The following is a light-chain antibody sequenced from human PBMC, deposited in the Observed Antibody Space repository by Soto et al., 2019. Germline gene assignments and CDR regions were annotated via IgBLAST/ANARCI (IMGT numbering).Light chain of an antibody. Sequence: DIQMTQSPSTLSASVGDRVTINCRASESISVWLAWYQQKPRKAPKLLIYKASNLDSGVPSRFSGSGSGTEFTLTISSLQPDDFATYYCQQYSSYRTFGQGTKVEIK. J-gene: IGKJ1*01. CDR3: QQYSSYRT. CDR1: ESISVW. V-gene: IGKV1-5*03. CDR2: KAS.